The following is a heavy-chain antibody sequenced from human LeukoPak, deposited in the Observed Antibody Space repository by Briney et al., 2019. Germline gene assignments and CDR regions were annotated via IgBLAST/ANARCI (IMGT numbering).Heavy chain of an antibody. CDR1: GFTFSNYA. CDR2: ISGSGGST. Sequence: PGGSLRLSCAASGFTFSNYAMSWVRQAPGKGLEWVSAISGSGGSTYYADSVKGRFTISRDNSKNTVYLQMNSLRAEDTGVYYCARDRLEAVTDDDYFDYWGQGTLVTVSS. CDR3: ARDRLEAVTDDDYFDY. V-gene: IGHV3-23*01. J-gene: IGHJ4*02. D-gene: IGHD2-21*02.